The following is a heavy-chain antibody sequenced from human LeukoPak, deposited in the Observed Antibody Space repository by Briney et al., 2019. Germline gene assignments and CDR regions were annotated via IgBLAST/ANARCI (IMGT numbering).Heavy chain of an antibody. CDR3: ARDTSHYDLLTGSRDFYSGVDV. V-gene: IGHV1-2*02. CDR2: INANSGGT. Sequence: ASVKVSCKASGYTFIDYHIHWVRQAPGQGLEWMGWINANSGGTKCAQKFQGRVTMTSDTSISTAYMELTRLRSDDTAVYYCARDTSHYDLLTGSRDFYSGVDVWGQGTRSASP. J-gene: IGHJ6*02. CDR1: GYTFIDYH. D-gene: IGHD3-9*01.